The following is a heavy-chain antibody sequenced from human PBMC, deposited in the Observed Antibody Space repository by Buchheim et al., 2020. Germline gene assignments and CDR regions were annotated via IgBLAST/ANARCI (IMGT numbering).Heavy chain of an antibody. J-gene: IGHJ5*01. Sequence: QLRESGPGLVKPSETLSLTCAVSGGSISTNFWWSWVRLAPDKGLECIGQTYHDGTTKYNPALQSRVTISVDTSKSQFSLSLTSVTAADAALYYCARVRPAGDFGLFDSWGQGAL. CDR3: ARVRPAGDFGLFDS. V-gene: IGHV4-4*02. CDR2: TYHDGTT. D-gene: IGHD2-2*01. CDR1: GGSISTNFW.